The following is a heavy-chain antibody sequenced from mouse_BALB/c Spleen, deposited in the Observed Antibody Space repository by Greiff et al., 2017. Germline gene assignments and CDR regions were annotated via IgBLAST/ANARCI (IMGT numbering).Heavy chain of an antibody. V-gene: IGHV2-6-7*01. CDR3: ARGKFSPQGSGYVEAMDY. CDR1: GFSLTGYG. Sequence: QVQLQQSGPGLVAPSQSLSITCTVSGFSLTGYGVNWVRQPPGKGLEWLGMIWGDGSTDYNSALKSRLSISKDNSKSQVFLKMNSLQTDDTARYYCARGKFSPQGSGYVEAMDYWGQGTSVTVSS. J-gene: IGHJ4*01. CDR2: IWGDGST. D-gene: IGHD3-1*01.